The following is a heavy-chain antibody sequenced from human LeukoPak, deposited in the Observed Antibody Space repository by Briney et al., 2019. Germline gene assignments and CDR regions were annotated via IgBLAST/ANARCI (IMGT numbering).Heavy chain of an antibody. Sequence: ASAKVSCKASGYTFTSYYMHWVRQAPGQGLEWMGIINPSGGSTSYAQKFQGRVTMTRDTSTSTVYMELSSLRSEDTAVYYCARDREDIVVVVAAETDAFGIWGQGTMVTVSS. V-gene: IGHV1-46*01. D-gene: IGHD2-15*01. CDR2: INPSGGST. J-gene: IGHJ3*02. CDR1: GYTFTSYY. CDR3: ARDREDIVVVVAAETDAFGI.